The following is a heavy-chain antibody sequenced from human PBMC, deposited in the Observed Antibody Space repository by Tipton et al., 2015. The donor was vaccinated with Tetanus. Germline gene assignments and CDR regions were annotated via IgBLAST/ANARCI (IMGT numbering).Heavy chain of an antibody. CDR3: ARRSYCSSSRCFDAFDL. J-gene: IGHJ3*01. Sequence: TLSLTCTVSGGSMSNNYWGGIRQPPGKGLEWIAYIFHSGSTNYSPYLKSRVAISMDTSKNQISLKLSSVTAADTAVYYCARRSYCSSSRCFDAFDLWGQGTMVTVSS. D-gene: IGHD2-2*01. CDR2: IFHSGST. V-gene: IGHV4-59*07. CDR1: GGSMSNNY.